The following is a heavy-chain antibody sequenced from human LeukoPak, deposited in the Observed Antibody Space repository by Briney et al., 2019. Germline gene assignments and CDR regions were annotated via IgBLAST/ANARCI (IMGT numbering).Heavy chain of an antibody. CDR2: LNGRGGSA. D-gene: IGHD1-26*01. V-gene: IGHV3-23*01. Sequence: GGSLRLSCAASGFTFSSYAMSWVGQALGKGLGRVSALNGRGGSAYYADSVKGRFTISRDNSKNTLYLQMNSLRAEDTALSYCTSIEVSGAQAFDYWGQGTLVTASS. CDR3: TSIEVSGAQAFDY. CDR1: GFTFSSYA. J-gene: IGHJ4*02.